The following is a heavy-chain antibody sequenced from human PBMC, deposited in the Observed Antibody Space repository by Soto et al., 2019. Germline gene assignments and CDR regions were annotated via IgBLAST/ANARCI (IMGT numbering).Heavy chain of an antibody. J-gene: IGHJ6*03. Sequence: SETMSLTNVVEEGSRGDYDGTWLRQPPGEGLEWIGEINRSGDTNYNPTLKGRVTISIDTSRKQFPLKLSPVPAADTAVYYCARLGAASSSSYYYYMAVWGGGTTVTVSS. D-gene: IGHD6-6*01. CDR3: ARLGAASSSSYYYYMAV. CDR2: INRSGDT. CDR1: EGSRGDYD. V-gene: IGHV4-34*01.